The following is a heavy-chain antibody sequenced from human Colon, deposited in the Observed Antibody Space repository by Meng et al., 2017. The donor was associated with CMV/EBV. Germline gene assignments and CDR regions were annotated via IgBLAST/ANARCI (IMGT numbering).Heavy chain of an antibody. J-gene: IGHJ4*02. D-gene: IGHD3-22*01. CDR1: GYTFTSYG. CDR3: ARVRGHGEGVGGHDDYDSSGYYY. Sequence: ASVKVSCKASGYTFTSYGISWVRQAPGQGLEWMGWISAYNGNTNYAQKRQGRVTMTTDTSTSTAYMELRSLRSDDTAVYYCARVRGHGEGVGGHDDYDSSGYYYWGQGTLVTVSS. V-gene: IGHV1-18*01. CDR2: ISAYNGNT.